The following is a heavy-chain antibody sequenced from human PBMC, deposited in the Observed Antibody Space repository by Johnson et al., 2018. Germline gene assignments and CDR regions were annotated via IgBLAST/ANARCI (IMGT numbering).Heavy chain of an antibody. CDR3: ARGFILVTGIFDS. J-gene: IGHJ4*02. V-gene: IGHV3-48*02. Sequence: VQLVESGGGLVQXGGSXRLXCVGSGFSFSAYSMNWVRQAPGKGPEWLSFISGSSTTIHYADSVKGRFTISRDNAKSSLFLQMNNLRDEDTAVYYCARGFILVTGIFDSWGQGTLLTVSS. D-gene: IGHD2-21*02. CDR1: GFSFSAYS. CDR2: ISGSSTTI.